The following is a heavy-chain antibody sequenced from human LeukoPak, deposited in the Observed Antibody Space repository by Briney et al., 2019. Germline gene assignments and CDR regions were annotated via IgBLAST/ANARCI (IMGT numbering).Heavy chain of an antibody. J-gene: IGHJ4*02. CDR1: GFTFSSYS. CDR2: ISSSSSYI. CDR3: ARDHPRKYDILTGYYGTYFDY. V-gene: IGHV3-21*01. Sequence: RTGGSPRLSCAASGFTFSSYSMNWVRQAPGKGLEWVSSISSSSSYIYYADSVKGRFTISRGNAKNSLYLQMNSLRAEDTAVYYCARDHPRKYDILTGYYGTYFDYWGQGTLVTVSS. D-gene: IGHD3-9*01.